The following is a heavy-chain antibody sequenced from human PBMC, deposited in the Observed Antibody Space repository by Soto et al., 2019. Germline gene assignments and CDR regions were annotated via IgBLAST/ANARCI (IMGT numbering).Heavy chain of an antibody. CDR2: ISGSGGSA. V-gene: IGHV3-23*01. D-gene: IGHD6-6*01. CDR3: AKQGAAQGYVDV. CDR1: GFSFSSYA. Sequence: EVQLLESGGGLVQPGGSLRLSCAASGFSFSSYAMSWVRQAPGKGLERVSAISGSGGSAYYADSVKGRFTFSRDNSKDTLYLQMNSLRDEDTAVYYCAKQGAAQGYVDVWGKGTSVTVSS. J-gene: IGHJ6*03.